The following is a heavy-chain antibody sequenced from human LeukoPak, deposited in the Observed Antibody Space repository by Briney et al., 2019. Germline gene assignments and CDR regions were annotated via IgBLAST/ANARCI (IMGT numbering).Heavy chain of an antibody. Sequence: GGSLRLSCAASGFIFSSYAMNWVRQAPGKGLEWVAGIGSDDNTHYAESVRGRFTISRDISKNTVSLQMSSLRAEDTAVYYCAKDGSFGDYGDYFDYWGQGTLVTVSS. CDR1: GFIFSSYA. CDR3: AKDGSFGDYGDYFDY. V-gene: IGHV3-23*01. CDR2: IGSDDNT. D-gene: IGHD4-17*01. J-gene: IGHJ4*02.